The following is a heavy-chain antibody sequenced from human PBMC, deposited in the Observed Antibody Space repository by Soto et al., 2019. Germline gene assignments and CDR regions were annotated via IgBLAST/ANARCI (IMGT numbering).Heavy chain of an antibody. V-gene: IGHV4-4*07. J-gene: IGHJ6*02. CDR1: GGSISSYY. CDR2: IYTSGST. Sequence: PSETLSLTCTVSGGSISSYYWSWIRQPSGKGLEWIGRIYTSGSTNYNPSLKSRVTMSVDTSKNQFSLKLSSVTAADTAVYYCARDGIQLWNYYGMGVWAQGTTVTVSS. D-gene: IGHD5-18*01. CDR3: ARDGIQLWNYYGMGV.